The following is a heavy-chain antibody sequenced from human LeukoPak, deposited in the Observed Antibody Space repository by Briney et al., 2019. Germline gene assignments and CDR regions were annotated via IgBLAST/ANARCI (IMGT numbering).Heavy chain of an antibody. D-gene: IGHD3-3*01. J-gene: IGHJ4*02. CDR3: ARDPTGREYYDFWSGYFDY. CDR2: IIPIFGTA. V-gene: IGHV1-69*13. CDR1: GGTFSSYA. Sequence: ASVKVSCKASGGTFSSYAISWVRQAPGQGLEWMGGIIPIFGTASYAQKFQGRVTITADESTSTAYMELSSLRSEDTAVYYCARDPTGREYYDFWSGYFDYWGQGTLVTVSS.